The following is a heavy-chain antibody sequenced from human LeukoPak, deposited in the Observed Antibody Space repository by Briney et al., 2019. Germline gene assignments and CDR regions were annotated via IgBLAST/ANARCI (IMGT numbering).Heavy chain of an antibody. V-gene: IGHV1-18*01. Sequence: GASVKVSCKASGYTFTSYGISWVRQAPGQGLEWMGWISAYNGNTNYAQKFQGRVTMTRDTSTSTVYMELSSLRSEDTAVYYCARDAIAAAGTYPGEYWGQGALVNVSS. D-gene: IGHD6-13*01. CDR1: GYTFTSYG. CDR2: ISAYNGNT. J-gene: IGHJ4*02. CDR3: ARDAIAAAGTYPGEY.